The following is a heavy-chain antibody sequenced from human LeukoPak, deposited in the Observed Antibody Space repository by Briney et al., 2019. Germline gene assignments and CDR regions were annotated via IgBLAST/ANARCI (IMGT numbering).Heavy chain of an antibody. CDR3: ARGTAGCYANAFDV. CDR2: INGGGDAT. V-gene: IGHV3-23*01. J-gene: IGHJ3*01. CDR1: GFSFNNNA. D-gene: IGHD2-2*01. Sequence: PGESLTLSCATSGFSFNNNAISWDRHPPEGRREWDSAINGGGDATEYADSVKGRFTISRDNSKNTLYLQMNSLRPEDTAVYYCARGTAGCYANAFDVWGQGTLLTVSS.